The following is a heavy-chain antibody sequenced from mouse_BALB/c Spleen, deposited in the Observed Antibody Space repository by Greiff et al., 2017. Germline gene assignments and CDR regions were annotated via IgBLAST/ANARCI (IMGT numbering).Heavy chain of an antibody. D-gene: IGHD1-1*01. CDR1: GYTFTDYE. Sequence: VQLHQSGAELVRPGASVTLSCKASGYTFTDYEMHWVKQTPVHGLEWIGAIDPETGGTAYNQKFKGKATLTADKSSSTAYMELRSLTSEDSAVYYCTRRGSSPYYYAMDYWGQGTSVTVSS. CDR3: TRRGSSPYYYAMDY. CDR2: IDPETGGT. V-gene: IGHV1-15*01. J-gene: IGHJ4*01.